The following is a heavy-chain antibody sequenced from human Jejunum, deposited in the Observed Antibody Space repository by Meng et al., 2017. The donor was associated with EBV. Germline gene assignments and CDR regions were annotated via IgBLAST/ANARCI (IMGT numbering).Heavy chain of an antibody. CDR3: ARDGPDYGNYINFDY. V-gene: IGHV1-18*01. CDR1: GYTFTSYG. CDR2: ISAYNGKT. D-gene: IGHD4-11*01. Sequence: QVQRVPSGAEVKKPGASVKVSCKASGYTFTSYGISWVRQAPGQGLEWMAWISAYNGKTNYAQNLQGRVTLTTDTSTTTTYMELRSLRSDDTAVYYCARDGPDYGNYINFDYWGQGTLVTVSS. J-gene: IGHJ4*02.